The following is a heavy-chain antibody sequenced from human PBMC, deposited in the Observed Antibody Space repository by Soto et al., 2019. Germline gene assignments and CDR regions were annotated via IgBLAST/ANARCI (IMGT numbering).Heavy chain of an antibody. V-gene: IGHV1-69*01. CDR2: IIPIFGTA. CDR3: ARGRGYCSGGSCYEITNPDY. CDR1: GGTFSSYA. D-gene: IGHD2-15*01. J-gene: IGHJ4*02. Sequence: QVQLVQSGAEVKKPGSSVKVSCKASGGTFSSYAISWVRQAPGQGLEWMGGIIPIFGTANYAQKFQGRVTITADESTSIAYMELSSLRSEDTAVYYCARGRGYCSGGSCYEITNPDYWGQGTLVTVSS.